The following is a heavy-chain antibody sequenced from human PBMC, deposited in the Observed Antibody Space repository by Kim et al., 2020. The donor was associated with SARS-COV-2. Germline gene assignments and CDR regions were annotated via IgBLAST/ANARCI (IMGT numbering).Heavy chain of an antibody. CDR1: GFTFSNYG. Sequence: GGSLRLSCAASGFTFSNYGMHWVRQAPGKGLEWVAVVSHDGTKEDYANSAKGRFIISRDNSKNTLYLQMNSLRVEDTAVYYCAKVSRPMIVRGSFYDHWGQGTLVTVSS. J-gene: IGHJ4*02. CDR3: AKVSRPMIVRGSFYDH. CDR2: VSHDGTKE. D-gene: IGHD2-15*01. V-gene: IGHV3-30*18.